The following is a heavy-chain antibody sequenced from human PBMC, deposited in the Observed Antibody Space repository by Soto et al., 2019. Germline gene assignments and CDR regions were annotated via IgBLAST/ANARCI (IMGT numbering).Heavy chain of an antibody. CDR1: GFTISSYE. CDR3: ARQKIGYCSITTYYPDY. CDR2: ISSSGSTI. V-gene: IGHV3-48*03. D-gene: IGHD2-2*01. J-gene: IGHJ4*02. Sequence: PGGSLRLSCVVSGFTISSYEMNWVRQAPGKGLEWVSHISSSGSTIYYADSVKGRFAIYRDNLKNSLYLQMNRLRAEDTAVDYCARQKIGYCSITTYYPDYCGQGTLVTVSS.